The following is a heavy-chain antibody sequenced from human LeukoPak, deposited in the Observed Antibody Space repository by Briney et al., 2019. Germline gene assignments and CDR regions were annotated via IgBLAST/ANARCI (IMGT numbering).Heavy chain of an antibody. V-gene: IGHV1-2*02. D-gene: IGHD4-23*01. Sequence: GASVNVSCKASGYTFTGYYMHWVRQAPGREGEGMGWINPNSGGTNYAQKFQGRVTMTSDTPISTAYMKLSRLRSDDTAVYYCARGDAGTHLRWPDASDIWGQGTMVTVSS. CDR3: ARGDAGTHLRWPDASDI. CDR1: GYTFTGYY. CDR2: INPNSGGT. J-gene: IGHJ3*02.